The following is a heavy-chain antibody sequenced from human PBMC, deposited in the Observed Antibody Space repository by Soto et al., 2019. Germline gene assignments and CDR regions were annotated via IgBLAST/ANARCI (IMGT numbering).Heavy chain of an antibody. CDR2: IYYSGST. V-gene: IGHV4-59*08. J-gene: IGHJ4*02. Sequence: SETLSLTCTVSGGSISSYYWSWIRQPPGKGLEWIGYIYYSGSTNYNPSLKSRVTISVDTSKNQFSLKLSSVTAADTAVYYCARRHGSFFDYRGQGTLVTVSS. CDR1: GGSISSYY. CDR3: ARRHGSFFDY.